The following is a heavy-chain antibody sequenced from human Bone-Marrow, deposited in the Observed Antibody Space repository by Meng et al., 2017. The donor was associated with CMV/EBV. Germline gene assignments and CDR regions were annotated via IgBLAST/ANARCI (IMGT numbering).Heavy chain of an antibody. CDR1: GYSFTSYW. CDR2: IYPGDSDT. V-gene: IGHV5-51*01. Sequence: GGSLRLSCKGSGYSFTSYWIGWVRQMPGKGLEWMGIIYPGDSDTRYSPSFQGQVTISAEKSISTAYLQLSSLKAPDTAMYYCATTGTTGYYGMDVWGQGTTVTVSS. D-gene: IGHD1-7*01. J-gene: IGHJ6*02. CDR3: ATTGTTGYYGMDV.